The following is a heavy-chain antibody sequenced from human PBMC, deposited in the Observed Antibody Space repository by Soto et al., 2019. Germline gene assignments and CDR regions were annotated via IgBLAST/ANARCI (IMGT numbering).Heavy chain of an antibody. CDR3: AKDLLAAGAS. J-gene: IGHJ5*02. CDR1: GFTFSSYA. CDR2: ISYDGSNK. D-gene: IGHD6-13*01. Sequence: AGGSLRLSCAASGFTFSSYAMHWVRQAPGKGLEWVAVISYDGSNKYYADSVKGRFTISRDNSKNTVYLQMNSLRAEDTAVYYCAKDLLAAGASWGQGTLVTVSS. V-gene: IGHV3-30*18.